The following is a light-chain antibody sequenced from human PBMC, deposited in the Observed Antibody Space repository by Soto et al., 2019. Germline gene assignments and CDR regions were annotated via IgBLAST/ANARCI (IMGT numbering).Light chain of an antibody. Sequence: DLQMTQSPSSLSASVGDRVTITCRASQSISSYLNWYQQKPGKAPKVLIYAASSLQSGVPSRFSGIGSGTDFTLSISSLQPEDFATYYCQQSYSGPLTFGGGTKVDI. CDR3: QQSYSGPLT. J-gene: IGKJ4*01. V-gene: IGKV1-39*01. CDR1: QSISSY. CDR2: AAS.